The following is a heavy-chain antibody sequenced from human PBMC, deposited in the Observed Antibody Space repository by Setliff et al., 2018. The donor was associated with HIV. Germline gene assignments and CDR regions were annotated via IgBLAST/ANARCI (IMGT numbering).Heavy chain of an antibody. CDR1: GHSISGYY. J-gene: IGHJ3*02. Sequence: EPLSLTCSVSGHSISGYYWSWIRQPAGRGLEWIGRIHTSGNTNYNPSHRGRVTMSVDMSKNQFSLKLTSVSAADTAVYYCARDRIEFVAEDPHDVFDIWGRGTLVTVSS. CDR2: IHTSGNT. V-gene: IGHV4-4*07. D-gene: IGHD5-12*01. CDR3: ARDRIEFVAEDPHDVFDI.